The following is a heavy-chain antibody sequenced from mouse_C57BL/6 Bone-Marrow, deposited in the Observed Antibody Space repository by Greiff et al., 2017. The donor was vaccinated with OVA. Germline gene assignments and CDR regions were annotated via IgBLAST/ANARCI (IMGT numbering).Heavy chain of an antibody. CDR3: ARPYDGFTEGWYFDV. J-gene: IGHJ1*03. V-gene: IGHV5-6*01. CDR1: GFTFSSYG. D-gene: IGHD2-3*01. CDR2: ISSGGSYT. Sequence: EVKVVESGGDLVKPGGSLKLSCAASGFTFSSYGMSWVRQTPDKRLEWVATISSGGSYTYYPDSVKGRFTISRDNAKNTLYLQMSSLKSEDTAMYYCARPYDGFTEGWYFDVWGTGTTVTVSS.